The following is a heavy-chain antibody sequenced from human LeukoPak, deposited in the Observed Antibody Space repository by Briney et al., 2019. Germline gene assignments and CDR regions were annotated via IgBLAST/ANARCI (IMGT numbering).Heavy chain of an antibody. D-gene: IGHD6-19*01. CDR3: ARPSSGWSFGAFDI. CDR1: GYSISSGYY. CDR2: IYQSGST. J-gene: IGHJ3*02. Sequence: PSETLSLTCTVSGYSISSGYYWGWIRQPPGKGLEWIGSIYQSGSTYYNPSLKSRVTISVDTSKNQFSLKLSSVTAADTAVYYCARPSSGWSFGAFDIWGQGTMVTVSS. V-gene: IGHV4-38-2*02.